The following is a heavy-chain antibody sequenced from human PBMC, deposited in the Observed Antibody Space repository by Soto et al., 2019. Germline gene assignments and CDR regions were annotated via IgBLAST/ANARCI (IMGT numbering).Heavy chain of an antibody. D-gene: IGHD3-10*01. CDR1: GFTFSSYA. J-gene: IGHJ4*02. CDR3: AKASTKGGSLWFGEFDY. Sequence: EVQLLESGGGLVQPGGSLRLSCAASGFTFSSYAMSWVRQAPGKGLEWVSAISGSGGSTYYADSVKGRFTISRDNSKNTLYLQMNSLRAEDTAVYYCAKASTKGGSLWFGEFDYWGQGTLVTVSS. CDR2: ISGSGGST. V-gene: IGHV3-23*01.